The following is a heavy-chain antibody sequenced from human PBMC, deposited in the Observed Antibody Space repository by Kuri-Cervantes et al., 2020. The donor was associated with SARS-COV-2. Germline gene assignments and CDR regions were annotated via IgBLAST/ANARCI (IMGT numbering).Heavy chain of an antibody. V-gene: IGHV4-39*07. CDR1: RGSXSSSSYY. Sequence: SETLSLTCTVSRGSXSSSSYYWGWIRQPPGKGLXWVGSIYYTGNTYYNPSLNSRVTMSVDTSKNQFSLKVSSVTAQDTAVYYCXXAGEWFDYWGQGTLVTVSS. J-gene: IGHJ4*02. CDR3: XXAGEWFDY. CDR2: IYYTGNT. D-gene: IGHD3-10*01.